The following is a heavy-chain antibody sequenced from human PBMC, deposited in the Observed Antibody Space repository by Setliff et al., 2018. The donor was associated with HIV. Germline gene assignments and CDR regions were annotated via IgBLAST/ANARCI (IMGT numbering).Heavy chain of an antibody. D-gene: IGHD6-19*01. Sequence: PGGSLRLSCAASRFTFSSYTMNWVRQAPGKGLEWVATIKEDGSENYYVDSVKGRFTISRDNAKNTLSLQMNTLRAEDTAVYYCARPPTRYNNGWFERGGFDYWGQGTLVTVSS. J-gene: IGHJ4*02. CDR3: ARPPTRYNNGWFERGGFDY. V-gene: IGHV3-7*01. CDR2: IKEDGSEN. CDR1: RFTFSSYT.